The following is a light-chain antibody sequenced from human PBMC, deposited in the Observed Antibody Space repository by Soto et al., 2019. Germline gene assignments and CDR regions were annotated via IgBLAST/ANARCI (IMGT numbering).Light chain of an antibody. Sequence: DIQMTQSPSSLSASVGDRVTITCRASQSISSYLNWYHQKPGKAPKLLIYAASSLPSGAPSRFSGSGSGTDFTLTISSLQPEDFATYYCQQSYSTPPWTFGQGTKVEIK. CDR1: QSISSY. V-gene: IGKV1-39*01. J-gene: IGKJ1*01. CDR2: AAS. CDR3: QQSYSTPPWT.